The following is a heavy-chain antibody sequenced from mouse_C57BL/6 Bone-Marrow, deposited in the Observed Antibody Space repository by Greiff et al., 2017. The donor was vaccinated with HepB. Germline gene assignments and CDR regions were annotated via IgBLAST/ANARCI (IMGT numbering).Heavy chain of an antibody. CDR3: ARLHYYGTD. Sequence: EVMLVESGGGLVQPGGSLKLSCAASGFTFSDYYMYWVRQTPEKRLEWVAYISNGGGSTYYPDTVKGRFTISRDNAKNTLYLQMSRLKSEDTAMYYCARLHYYGTDWGIGTTVTVSS. CDR1: GFTFSDYY. V-gene: IGHV5-12*01. CDR2: ISNGGGST. D-gene: IGHD1-1*01. J-gene: IGHJ1*03.